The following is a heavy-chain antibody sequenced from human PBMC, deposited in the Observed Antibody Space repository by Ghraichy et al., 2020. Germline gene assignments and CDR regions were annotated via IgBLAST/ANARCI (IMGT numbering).Heavy chain of an antibody. D-gene: IGHD6-25*01. CDR2: VFHTGST. CDR3: ATDAATGYFDP. J-gene: IGHJ5*02. Sequence: ESLNISCTVSGGSLSEYYWSWIRQPPGKGLEWMGYVFHTGSTEYNPSFTSRMTISVDTAKNRISLTLNSVSAADTAVYYCATDAATGYFDPLSRGTLVTVSS. V-gene: IGHV4-59*01. CDR1: GGSLSEYY.